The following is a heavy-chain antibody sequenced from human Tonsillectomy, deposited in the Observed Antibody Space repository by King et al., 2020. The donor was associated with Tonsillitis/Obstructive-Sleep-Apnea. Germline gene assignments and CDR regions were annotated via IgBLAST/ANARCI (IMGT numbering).Heavy chain of an antibody. V-gene: IGHV3-21*01. J-gene: IGHJ3*02. Sequence: VQLVESGGGLVKPGGSLRLSGAASGFTCSSYWMNWVRQAPGKGLAGVSSISSSSTYIYYADSVKGRFTISRDNAEKSLYLQMNGLRAEDTAVYYCASEDIDRGDAFDIWGQGTMVTVSS. D-gene: IGHD2-15*01. CDR2: ISSSSTYI. CDR3: ASEDIDRGDAFDI. CDR1: GFTCSSYW.